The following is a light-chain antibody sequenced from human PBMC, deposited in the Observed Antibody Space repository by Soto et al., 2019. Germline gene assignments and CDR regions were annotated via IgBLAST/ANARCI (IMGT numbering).Light chain of an antibody. CDR3: QQYHDWPLT. CDR1: QSESSN. J-gene: IGKJ4*01. V-gene: IGKV3D-15*01. Sequence: EIVMTQSPATLSVSPGERATLSCRASQSESSNFAWYQQRPAQAPRLLIYDVSTRATGVPTRFSGSGSGTEFTLTISSLQSEDFAVYYCQQYHDWPLTFGGGTRVEIK. CDR2: DVS.